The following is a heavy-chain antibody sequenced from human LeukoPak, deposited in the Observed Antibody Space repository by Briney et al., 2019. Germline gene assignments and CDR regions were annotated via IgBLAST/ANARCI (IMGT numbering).Heavy chain of an antibody. V-gene: IGHV3-21*01. Sequence: PGGSPRLSCAASGFTFTTYGFNWVRQAPGKGLEWVSSISFSGSYIYYADSVKGRFTISRDNAKNSVYLQMNSLRDDDTAVYYCARGTGTGWRFDFWGQGTLVTVSS. CDR3: ARGTGTGWRFDF. CDR2: ISFSGSYI. J-gene: IGHJ4*02. CDR1: GFTFTTYG. D-gene: IGHD3/OR15-3a*01.